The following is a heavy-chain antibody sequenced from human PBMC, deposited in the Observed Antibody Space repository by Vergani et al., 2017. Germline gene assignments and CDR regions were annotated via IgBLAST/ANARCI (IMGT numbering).Heavy chain of an antibody. J-gene: IGHJ4*02. CDR2: IQYDGSDI. CDR3: ANEGSANRIRGWLDH. D-gene: IGHD3-10*01. CDR1: GFTLSSHA. Sequence: QVHLVESGGAVVQSGGSLRLSCAGSGFTLSSHAMHWVRQAPGKGLEWVAFIQYDGSDIFYADFVEGRFTISRDNSKNSLYLQMRSLRFDDTAVYYCANEGSANRIRGWLDHWGQGGLVTVSS. V-gene: IGHV3-30*02.